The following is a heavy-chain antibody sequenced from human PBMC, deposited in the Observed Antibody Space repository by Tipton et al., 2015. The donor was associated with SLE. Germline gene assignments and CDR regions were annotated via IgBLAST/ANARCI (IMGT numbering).Heavy chain of an antibody. CDR3: ARGREWEPLDY. V-gene: IGHV4-61*02. Sequence: LRLSCTVSGGSISSGSYYWSWIRQPAGKGLEWIGRVYTSGSTNFNPSLRSRVTISVDTSKNQFSLKLSSVTVADTAVYYCARGREWEPLDYWGQGTLVSVSS. CDR1: GGSISSGSYY. D-gene: IGHD1-26*01. J-gene: IGHJ4*02. CDR2: VYTSGST.